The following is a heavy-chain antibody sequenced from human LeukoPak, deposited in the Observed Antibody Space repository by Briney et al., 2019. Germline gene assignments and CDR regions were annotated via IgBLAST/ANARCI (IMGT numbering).Heavy chain of an antibody. Sequence: GGSLRLSCAASGFTFSSYSMNWVRQAPGKGLECVSAISRGAGSTYYADSVKGRFTVSRDNSKNTLYLQMNSLTAEDMAVYYCAREVGDAFDIWGQGTMVTVSS. V-gene: IGHV3-23*01. CDR3: AREVGDAFDI. CDR2: ISRGAGST. CDR1: GFTFSSYS. D-gene: IGHD1-26*01. J-gene: IGHJ3*02.